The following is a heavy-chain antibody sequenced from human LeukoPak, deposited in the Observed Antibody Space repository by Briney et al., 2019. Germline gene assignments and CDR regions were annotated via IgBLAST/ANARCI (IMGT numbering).Heavy chain of an antibody. J-gene: IGHJ3*02. V-gene: IGHV3-7*01. CDR2: IKQDRNEK. Sequence: TGGSLRLSCAASGFTFSSYWMNWVRQAPGKGLEWVANIKQDRNEKYYVDSVKGRFTISRDNTKNSLYVQMNSLRVEDTAVYYCAKPITVSGATDAFDIWGQGTMVTVSS. CDR1: GFTFSSYW. D-gene: IGHD3-3*01. CDR3: AKPITVSGATDAFDI.